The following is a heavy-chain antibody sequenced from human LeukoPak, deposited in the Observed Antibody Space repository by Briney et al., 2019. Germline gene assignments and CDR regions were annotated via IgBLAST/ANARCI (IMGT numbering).Heavy chain of an antibody. V-gene: IGHV4-39*07. CDR1: GVSIKTNSDY. CDR2: IYHVGGT. D-gene: IGHD5-12*01. CDR3: ARDGRSGYEDL. J-gene: IGHJ5*02. Sequence: SETLSLTCTVSGVSIKTNSDYWGWLRQPPGKGLEWIGSIYHVGGTYYNPSLKSRVTISIDTSKNQFSLKLTSVTAADTAIYYCARDGRSGYEDLWGPGTLVAVSS.